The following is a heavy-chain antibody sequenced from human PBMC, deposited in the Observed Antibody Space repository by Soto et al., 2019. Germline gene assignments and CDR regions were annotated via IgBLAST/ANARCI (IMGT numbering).Heavy chain of an antibody. CDR1: GDTISAYY. V-gene: IGHV1-2*02. Sequence: QVQLVQSGAAVKKPGASVKVSCKASGDTISAYYIHWVRQAPGQGLEWMGWIDLESGGTNYAQNFQGRVTMTRDTSINTVYMELSRLKSDDTAIYYCARDTYITGWYEYWGQGTLVTVSS. J-gene: IGHJ4*02. CDR2: IDLESGGT. CDR3: ARDTYITGWYEY. D-gene: IGHD6-19*01.